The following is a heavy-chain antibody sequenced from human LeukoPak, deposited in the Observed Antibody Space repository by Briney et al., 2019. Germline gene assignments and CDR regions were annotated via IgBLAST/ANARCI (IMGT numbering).Heavy chain of an antibody. V-gene: IGHV4-34*01. Sequence: PSETLSLTCAVYGGSFSEYYWSWIRQPPGKGLEWIGEIHHSGSTNYNPSLKGRVTISVDTSKNQFSLKLSSVTAADTAVYYCARGVGKITFGGVIGKYYFDYWGQGTLVTVSS. CDR1: GGSFSEYY. CDR3: ARGVGKITFGGVIGKYYFDY. CDR2: IHHSGST. D-gene: IGHD3-16*02. J-gene: IGHJ4*02.